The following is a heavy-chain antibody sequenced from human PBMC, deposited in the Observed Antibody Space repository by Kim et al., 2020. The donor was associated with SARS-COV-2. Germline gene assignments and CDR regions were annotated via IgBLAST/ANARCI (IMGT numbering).Heavy chain of an antibody. Sequence: SETLSLTCTVSGGSISSGGYYWGWVRQPPGKGLEWIGNIYYSGSTYYSPSLKSRVTISVDTSKNQFSLKLSSVTAADTAVYYCTRYSRTMASAGSGSLDVWGQGTMVTVSS. D-gene: IGHD6-13*01. J-gene: IGHJ3*01. CDR1: GGSISSGGYY. V-gene: IGHV4-39*01. CDR3: TRYSRTMASAGSGSLDV. CDR2: IYYSGST.